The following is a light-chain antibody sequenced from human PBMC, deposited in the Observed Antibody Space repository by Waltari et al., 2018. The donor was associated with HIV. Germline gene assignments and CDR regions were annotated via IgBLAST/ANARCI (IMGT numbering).Light chain of an antibody. J-gene: IGLJ2*01. CDR2: DTS. CDR3: GTWDGNLNIGV. CDR1: GFDIPTAY. Sequence: QPVLTPPPSMSAAAGQTVTIPCSALGFDIPTAYLSWYQPLPRAAPKLLIYDTSARPSVSPDRFSGYKSDASATLALTGLQTGDEAHYYCGTWDGNLNIGVFGEGTKLTVL. V-gene: IGLV1-51*01.